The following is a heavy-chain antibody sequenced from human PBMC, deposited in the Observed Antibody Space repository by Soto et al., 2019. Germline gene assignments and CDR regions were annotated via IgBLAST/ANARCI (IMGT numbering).Heavy chain of an antibody. CDR2: IDPSDSYT. D-gene: IGHD6-13*01. J-gene: IGHJ4*02. Sequence: GESLKISCKGSGYSFTSYWISWVRQMPGKGLEWMGRIDPSDSYTNYSPSFQGHVTISADKSISTAYLQWSSLKASDTAMYYCARLKRAPTYSSSWYQDYWGQGTLVTVSS. CDR3: ARLKRAPTYSSSWYQDY. CDR1: GYSFTSYW. V-gene: IGHV5-10-1*01.